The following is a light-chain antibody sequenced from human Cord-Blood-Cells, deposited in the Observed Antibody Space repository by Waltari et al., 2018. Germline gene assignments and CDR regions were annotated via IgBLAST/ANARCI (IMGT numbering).Light chain of an antibody. CDR1: SPRSYY. CDR2: GKN. J-gene: IGLJ3*02. V-gene: IGLV3-19*01. CDR3: NSRDSSGNHLV. Sequence: SSELTQDPAVSVALGQTVRITCQGDSPRSYYASWYQQKPGQAPVLVIYGKNNRHSGIPDRFSGSSSGNTASLTITGAQAEDEADYYCNSRDSSGNHLVFGGGTKLTVL.